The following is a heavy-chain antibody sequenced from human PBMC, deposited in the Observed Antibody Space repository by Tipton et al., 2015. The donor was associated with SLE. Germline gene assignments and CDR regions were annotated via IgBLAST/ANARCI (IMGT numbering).Heavy chain of an antibody. Sequence: LRLSCTVSGGSINRSYWSWIRQPPGKGLEWIGYVYYSGSTNYNPSLKSRVTISMDPSKNQFSLILNSVTAADTAVYYCARQSMAARPDFDFWGQGTLVTVSS. D-gene: IGHD6-6*01. CDR2: VYYSGST. CDR3: ARQSMAARPDFDF. V-gene: IGHV4-59*01. CDR1: GGSINRSY. J-gene: IGHJ4*02.